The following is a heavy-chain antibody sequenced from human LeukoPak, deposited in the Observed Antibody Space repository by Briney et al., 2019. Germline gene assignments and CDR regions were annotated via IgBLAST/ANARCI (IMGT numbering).Heavy chain of an antibody. V-gene: IGHV3-9*01. CDR3: AKDGRYYGSGSYLDALDI. J-gene: IGHJ3*02. CDR2: ISWNSGSI. Sequence: GGSLRLPCAACGFTFDDYAMHWVRQAPGKGLEWVSGISWNSGSIGYADSVKGRFTISRDNAKNSLYLQMNSLRAEDTALYYCAKDGRYYGSGSYLDALDIWGQGTMVTVSS. D-gene: IGHD3-10*01. CDR1: GFTFDDYA.